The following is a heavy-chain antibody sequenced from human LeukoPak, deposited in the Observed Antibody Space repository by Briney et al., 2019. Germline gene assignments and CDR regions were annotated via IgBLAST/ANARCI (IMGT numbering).Heavy chain of an antibody. Sequence: SVKVSCKASGGTFSSYAISWVRQAPGQGLEWMGRIIPILGIANYAQKFQGRVTITADKSTSTAYMELSSLRSEDTAVYYCARGNVYCDSSGYGNWFDPWGQGTLVTVPS. CDR1: GGTFSSYA. D-gene: IGHD3-22*01. J-gene: IGHJ5*02. V-gene: IGHV1-69*04. CDR2: IIPILGIA. CDR3: ARGNVYCDSSGYGNWFDP.